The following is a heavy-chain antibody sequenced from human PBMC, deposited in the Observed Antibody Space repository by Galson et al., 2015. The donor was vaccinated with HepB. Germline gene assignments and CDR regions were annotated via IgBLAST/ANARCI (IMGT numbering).Heavy chain of an antibody. J-gene: IGHJ4*02. V-gene: IGHV3-30*02. Sequence: SLRLSCAASGFTFSSYGMHWVRQAPGKGLEWVAFIRYDGSNKYYADSVKGRFTISRDNSKNTLYLQMNSLRAEDTAVYYCAKDAYYYDSSGYLDYWGQGTLVTVSS. CDR2: IRYDGSNK. D-gene: IGHD3-22*01. CDR1: GFTFSSYG. CDR3: AKDAYYYDSSGYLDY.